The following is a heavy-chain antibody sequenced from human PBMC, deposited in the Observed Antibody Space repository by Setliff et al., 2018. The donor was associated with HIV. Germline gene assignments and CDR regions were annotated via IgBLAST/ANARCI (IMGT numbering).Heavy chain of an antibody. J-gene: IGHJ4*02. CDR2: IIPISGTA. D-gene: IGHD2-15*01. Sequence: ASVKVSCKASGGTLSSYAISWVRQAPGQGLEWMGRIIPISGTANNAQKFQGRVTITADESTSTAYMELSSLRSEDTAVYYCARGLPDCSGGNCYPYRFDYWGQGTLVTVSS. V-gene: IGHV1-69*13. CDR1: GGTLSSYA. CDR3: ARGLPDCSGGNCYPYRFDY.